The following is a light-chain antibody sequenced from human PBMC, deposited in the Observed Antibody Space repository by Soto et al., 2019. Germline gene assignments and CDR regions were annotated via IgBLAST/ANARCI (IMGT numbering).Light chain of an antibody. CDR2: EVT. CDR3: SSYTTSAPYV. Sequence: QSALTQPPSASGSPGQSVTISCIGTASDIGRYNYVSWYQHHPGKAPKLIIYEVTKRPSGVPDRFSGSKSGNTASLTVSGLQADDEADYYCSSYTTSAPYVFGSGTKVTV. V-gene: IGLV2-8*01. CDR1: ASDIGRYNY. J-gene: IGLJ1*01.